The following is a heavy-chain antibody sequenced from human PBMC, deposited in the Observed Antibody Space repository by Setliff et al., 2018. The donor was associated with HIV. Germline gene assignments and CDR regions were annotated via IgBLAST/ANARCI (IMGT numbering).Heavy chain of an antibody. D-gene: IGHD3-22*01. V-gene: IGHV3-30*04. CDR2: ISYDGGKK. Sequence: HPGGSLRLSWGGFTFSSYGLHWVRQAPGKGLEWVAVISYDGGKKNYADSVSGRFTVSRDNSKNTLYLQMDSLRAEDTAVYYCTLGLYYYDTSGPRVFDYWGQGSLVTVSS. CDR3: TLGLYYYDTSGPRVFDY. J-gene: IGHJ4*02. CDR1: FTFSSYG.